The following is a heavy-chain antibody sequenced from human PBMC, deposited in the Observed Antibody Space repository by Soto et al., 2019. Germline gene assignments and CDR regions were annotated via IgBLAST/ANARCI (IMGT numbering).Heavy chain of an antibody. CDR1: GGSISSSSYY. D-gene: IGHD6-19*01. Sequence: SETLSLTCTVYGGSISSSSYYWGWIRQPPGKGLELIGSIYYSGSTNYNPSLKSRVTISVDTSKNQFSLKLSSVTAADTAVYYCARTLSEQWLVHWFDPWGQGTLVTVSS. CDR3: ARTLSEQWLVHWFDP. V-gene: IGHV4-39*07. CDR2: IYYSGST. J-gene: IGHJ5*02.